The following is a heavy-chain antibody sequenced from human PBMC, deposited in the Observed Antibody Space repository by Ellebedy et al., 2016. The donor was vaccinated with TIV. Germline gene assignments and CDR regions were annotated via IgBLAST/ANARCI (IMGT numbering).Heavy chain of an antibody. Sequence: GESLKISXEGSVFNSYAMSWVRQAPGKGLEWVSGISDGGGSTYYSGSVKGRFTVSRDKSKKTVYLQMNSLKAEDTAVYYCATHGTWFGDRVYMDVWGKGTTVTVSS. CDR1: VFNSYA. CDR2: ISDGGGST. D-gene: IGHD3-10*01. V-gene: IGHV3-23*01. CDR3: ATHGTWFGDRVYMDV. J-gene: IGHJ6*03.